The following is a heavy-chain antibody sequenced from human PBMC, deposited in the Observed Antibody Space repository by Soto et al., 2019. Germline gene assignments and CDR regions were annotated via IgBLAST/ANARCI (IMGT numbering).Heavy chain of an antibody. Sequence: SETLSLTCTVSGGSMRSHYWTWLRQSPGKGLEWIGYISYSGSTYYNPSLKSRVSISADTSKNQFSLRMNSMIAADTAVYYCARADPAASVGYWGQGTLVTVSS. J-gene: IGHJ4*02. D-gene: IGHD2-2*01. V-gene: IGHV4-59*11. CDR2: ISYSGST. CDR3: ARADPAASVGY. CDR1: GGSMRSHY.